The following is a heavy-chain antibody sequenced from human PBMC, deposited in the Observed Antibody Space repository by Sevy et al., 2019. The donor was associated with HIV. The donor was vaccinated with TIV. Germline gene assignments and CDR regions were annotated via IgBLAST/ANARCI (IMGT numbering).Heavy chain of an antibody. J-gene: IGHJ4*02. CDR1: GFTFSSYW. CDR2: INSDGSKT. Sequence: GGSLRLSCAASGFTFSSYWMHWVRQAPGKGLGWVSHINSDGSKTGYADSVKGRFTISRDNAKNTLYLQMNSLRAEDTAVYYCARDKSATAVDYWGQGTLVTVSS. D-gene: IGHD6-25*01. V-gene: IGHV3-74*01. CDR3: ARDKSATAVDY.